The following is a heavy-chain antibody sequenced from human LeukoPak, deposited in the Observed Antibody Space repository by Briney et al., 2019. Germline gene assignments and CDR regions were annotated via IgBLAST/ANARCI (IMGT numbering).Heavy chain of an antibody. CDR2: IYSSGST. CDR3: AREGGSSSSYFQH. D-gene: IGHD6-6*01. V-gene: IGHV4-39*07. J-gene: IGHJ1*01. Sequence: SETLSLTCAVFGDSISNNNFYWGWIRQPPGKGLEWIGSIYSSGSTYYNPSLKSRVTISVDRSKNQFSLKLSSVTAADTAVYYCAREGGSSSSYFQHWGQGTLVTVSS. CDR1: GDSISNNNFY.